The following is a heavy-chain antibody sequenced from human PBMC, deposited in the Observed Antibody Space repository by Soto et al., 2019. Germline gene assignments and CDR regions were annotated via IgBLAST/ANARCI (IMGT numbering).Heavy chain of an antibody. D-gene: IGHD2-2*01. CDR3: EGTSCSSTTCPTTY. CDR2: INPHSGGT. J-gene: IGHJ4*02. Sequence: QVQLVQSGAEVKKPGASVKVSCKTSGYTFTGYYIYWVRQAPGQGLEWMGWINPHSGGTDSSQKFQGRVTMTRDTSISTDYMELSRLRSDDTAVYYCEGTSCSSTTCPTTYWGQGTLVNVSS. V-gene: IGHV1-2*02. CDR1: GYTFTGYY.